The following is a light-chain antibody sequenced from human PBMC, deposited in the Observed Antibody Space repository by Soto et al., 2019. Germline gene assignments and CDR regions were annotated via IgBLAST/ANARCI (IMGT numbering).Light chain of an antibody. V-gene: IGKV3D-11*03. J-gene: IGKJ1*01. CDR2: DAS. CDR3: QQYGSSGT. CDR1: QSVSSN. Sequence: EIVLTQSPATLSLSPGERATLSCRASQSVSSNLAWYQLKPGQAPRLLIYDASNRATGIPARFSGSGSGTDFTLTISSLEPEDFAVYYCQQYGSSGTFGQGTKVDIK.